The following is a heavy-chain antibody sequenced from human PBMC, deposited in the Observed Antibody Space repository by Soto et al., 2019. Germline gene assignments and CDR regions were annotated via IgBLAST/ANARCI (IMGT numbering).Heavy chain of an antibody. CDR1: GFTFSSYW. CDR3: SRIRGGYCSGGSCYSDAFDI. V-gene: IGHV3-74*01. D-gene: IGHD2-15*01. Sequence: GGSLRLSCAASGFTFSSYWMHWVRQAPGKGLVWVSRINSDGRSTNYADSVKGRFTISRDNAKNTLYLQMNSLRAEDTAVYYFSRIRGGYCSGGSCYSDAFDIWGQGTMVTVSS. CDR2: INSDGRST. J-gene: IGHJ3*02.